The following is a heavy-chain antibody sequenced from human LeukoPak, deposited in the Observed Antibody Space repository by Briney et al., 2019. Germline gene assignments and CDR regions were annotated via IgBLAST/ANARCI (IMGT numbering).Heavy chain of an antibody. V-gene: IGHV3-48*03. CDR3: ARSLAFDY. CDR2: ISRSDGTI. CDR1: GFTFSSYE. J-gene: IGHJ4*02. Sequence: GGSLRLSCAASGFTFSSYEMNWVRQAPGKGLEWVSYISRSDGTIYYADSVKGRFTISRDNAKNSLFLQMNSLRAEDTAVYYCARSLAFDYWGQGTRVAVSS.